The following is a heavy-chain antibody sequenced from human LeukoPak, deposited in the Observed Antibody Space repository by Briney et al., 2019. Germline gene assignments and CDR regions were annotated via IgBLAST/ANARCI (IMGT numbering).Heavy chain of an antibody. CDR3: AKLRDFWSSFDY. V-gene: IGHV3-23*01. Sequence: GGSLRLSCTASGFTFSSYTMNWVRQAPGKGLEWVSAISGSGGSTYYADSVKGRFTISRDNSKNTLYLQVNSLRAEDTAVYYCAKLRDFWSSFDYWGQGTLVTVSS. CDR2: ISGSGGST. J-gene: IGHJ4*02. D-gene: IGHD3-3*01. CDR1: GFTFSSYT.